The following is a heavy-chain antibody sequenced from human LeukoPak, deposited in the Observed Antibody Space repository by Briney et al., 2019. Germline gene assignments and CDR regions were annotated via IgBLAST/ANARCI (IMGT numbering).Heavy chain of an antibody. J-gene: IGHJ4*02. Sequence: PGGSLRLSCAASGFTFSNNWMTWVRQAPGKGLEWVANIKEDGSEKNYVDSVKGRFTISRDNAKNSLYLQMNSLRAEDTAVYYCARDSGWYPVDYRGQGTLVTVSS. D-gene: IGHD6-19*01. CDR3: ARDSGWYPVDY. V-gene: IGHV3-7*01. CDR1: GFTFSNNW. CDR2: IKEDGSEK.